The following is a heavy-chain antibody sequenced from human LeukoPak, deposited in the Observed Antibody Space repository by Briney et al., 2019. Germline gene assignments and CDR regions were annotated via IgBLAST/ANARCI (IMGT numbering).Heavy chain of an antibody. CDR2: INSNSGGT. J-gene: IGHJ4*02. D-gene: IGHD2-2*01. V-gene: IGHV1-2*02. CDR3: ARDGACSSASCQNFDY. Sequence: AASVKVSCKASGYTFTYYYMHWVRQAPGHGLEWMGWINSNSGGTIYAQKFQGRVTMTRDTSISTAYLELSRLPSDNRVVYYCARDGACSSASCQNFDYWGQGTLVTVSS. CDR1: GYTFTYYY.